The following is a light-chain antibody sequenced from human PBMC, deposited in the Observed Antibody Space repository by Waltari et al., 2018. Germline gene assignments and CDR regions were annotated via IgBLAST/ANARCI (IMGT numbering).Light chain of an antibody. V-gene: IGLV2-23*02. CDR2: EVS. CDR3: CSYAGSSTYVV. J-gene: IGLJ2*01. CDR1: SSDVVSYNL. Sequence: QSALTQPASVSGSPGQSITISCPGTSSDVVSYNLVSWYQQHPGKAPKLMIYEVSKRPSGVSNRFSGSKSGNTASLTISGLQAEDEADYYCCSYAGSSTYVVFGGGTKLTVL.